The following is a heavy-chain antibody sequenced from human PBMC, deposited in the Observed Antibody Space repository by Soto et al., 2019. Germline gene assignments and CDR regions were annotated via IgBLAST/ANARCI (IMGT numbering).Heavy chain of an antibody. CDR3: ANSPYYGSAWYGLDS. V-gene: IGHV3-23*01. CDR1: GFTFSTFA. Sequence: PGGSLRLSCAASGFTFSTFAMSWVRLAPGKGLEWVAAISRGGDYTYYVDSAKGRFTISRDNSKNTLFLQMNSLRAEDTAIYYCANSPYYGSAWYGLDSWGQGTLVTVSS. CDR2: ISRGGDYT. J-gene: IGHJ4*02. D-gene: IGHD3-10*01.